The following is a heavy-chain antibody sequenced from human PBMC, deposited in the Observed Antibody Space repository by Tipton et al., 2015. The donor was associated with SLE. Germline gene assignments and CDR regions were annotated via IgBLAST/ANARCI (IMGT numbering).Heavy chain of an antibody. D-gene: IGHD6-19*01. Sequence: TLSLTCTVSGGSVNGHYWNWIRQAPGKGLEWIGYIYYKGSTDYKSSLKSRLTISIDTSKNQVSLKANSVTAADTAIYYCARHITGVDGSGWSTYYYYDMDVWGQGTTVNVSS. CDR2: IYYKGST. V-gene: IGHV4-59*08. J-gene: IGHJ6*02. CDR3: ARHITGVDGSGWSTYYYYDMDV. CDR1: GGSVNGHY.